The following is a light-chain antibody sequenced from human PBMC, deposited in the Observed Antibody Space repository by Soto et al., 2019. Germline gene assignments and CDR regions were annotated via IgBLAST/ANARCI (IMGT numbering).Light chain of an antibody. CDR1: QGISSY. Sequence: AIRMTQSPSSFSASTGDRVTITCRASQGISSYLAWYQQKPGKAPKLLIYAASTLQSRVPSRFSGSGSGTDATLTFSCLQSEDFANYYCQQDYSYPPTFGQGTKLEIK. CDR3: QQDYSYPPT. CDR2: AAS. J-gene: IGKJ2*01. V-gene: IGKV1-8*01.